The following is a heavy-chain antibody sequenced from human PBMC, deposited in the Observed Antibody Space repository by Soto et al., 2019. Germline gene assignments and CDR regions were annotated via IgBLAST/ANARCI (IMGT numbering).Heavy chain of an antibody. CDR3: ARHYSSGSRNWFDP. D-gene: IGHD6-19*01. J-gene: IGHJ5*02. CDR2: IYYSGST. Sequence: SETLSLTCSVSGGSINSSSYFWGWVRQPPGKGLEWIGGIYYSGSTYYNPSLRSRVTISVDTSKNQFSLKLSSVTAADTAVFYCARHYSSGSRNWFDPWGQGTLVTV. V-gene: IGHV4-39*01. CDR1: GGSINSSSYF.